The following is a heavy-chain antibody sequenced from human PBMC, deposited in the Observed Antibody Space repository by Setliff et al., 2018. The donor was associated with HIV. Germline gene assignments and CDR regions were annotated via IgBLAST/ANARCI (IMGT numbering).Heavy chain of an antibody. Sequence: GSLRLSCAASGLTFSNYWMSWVRQAPGKGLEWVSVIYSGGSTYYADSVKGRFTISSDNSKNTLYLQMNSLRAEDTAVYYCAKDLDIVVVPAAPDAFDIWGQGTMVTVSS. CDR2: IYSGGST. CDR1: GLTFSNYW. D-gene: IGHD2-2*03. CDR3: AKDLDIVVVPAAPDAFDI. J-gene: IGHJ3*02. V-gene: IGHV3-23*03.